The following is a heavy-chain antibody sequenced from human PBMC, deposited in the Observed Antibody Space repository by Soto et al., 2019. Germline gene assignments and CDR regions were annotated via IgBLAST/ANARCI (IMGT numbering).Heavy chain of an antibody. CDR2: IGSSGDTT. CDR3: GKDPNGDYIGAFDI. V-gene: IGHV3-23*01. Sequence: GGSLRLSCAASGFIFSNYAMSWVRQAPGKGLEWVSGIGSSGDTTKLADSVKGRFTISRDNSKNTLYLQMNSLRAEDTALYYCGKDPNGDYIGAFDIWGQGTMVTVSS. D-gene: IGHD4-17*01. CDR1: GFIFSNYA. J-gene: IGHJ3*02.